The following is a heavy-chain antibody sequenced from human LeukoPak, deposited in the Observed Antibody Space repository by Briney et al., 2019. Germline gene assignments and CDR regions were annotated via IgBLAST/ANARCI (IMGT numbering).Heavy chain of an antibody. CDR2: IYTSGST. J-gene: IGHJ4*02. CDR1: GGSISSSSYY. V-gene: IGHV4-39*07. CDR3: ARDRGGGDLDY. D-gene: IGHD3-16*01. Sequence: KTSETLSLTCTVSGGSISSSSYYWGWIRQPPGKGLEWIGRIYTSGSTNYNPSLKSRVTMSVDTSKNQFSLKLSSVTAADTAVYYCARDRGGGDLDYWGQGTLVTVSS.